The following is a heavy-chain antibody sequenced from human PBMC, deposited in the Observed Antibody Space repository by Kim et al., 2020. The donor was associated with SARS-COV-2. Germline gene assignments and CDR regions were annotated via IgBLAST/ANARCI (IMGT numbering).Heavy chain of an antibody. Sequence: GGSLRLSCLASGFTFSSYAMSWIRQAPGKGPEWVAGTSSDGSIIYYADAVKGRITISRANSRNKLYLDMDSLSAQDTAIYYGARESYASGTMGDCDYWGQGTLVRVPS. D-gene: IGHD3-16*01. J-gene: IGHJ4*02. CDR3: ARESYASGTMGDCDY. CDR1: GFTFSSYA. CDR2: TSSDGSII. V-gene: IGHV3-30*04.